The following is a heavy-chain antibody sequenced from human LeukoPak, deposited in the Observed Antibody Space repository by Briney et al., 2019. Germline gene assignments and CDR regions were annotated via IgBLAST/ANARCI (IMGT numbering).Heavy chain of an antibody. J-gene: IGHJ4*02. V-gene: IGHV1-18*01. CDR3: ARAWDCSSTSCYAYFDY. Sequence: ASVKVSCKASGYTFTSYGISWVRQAPGQGLEWMGWISAYNGNTNYAQRLQGRVTMTKDTSTSTGYMELRSLTSDDTAVYYCARAWDCSSTSCYAYFDYWGQGTPVTVSS. CDR2: ISAYNGNT. CDR1: GYTFTSYG. D-gene: IGHD2-2*01.